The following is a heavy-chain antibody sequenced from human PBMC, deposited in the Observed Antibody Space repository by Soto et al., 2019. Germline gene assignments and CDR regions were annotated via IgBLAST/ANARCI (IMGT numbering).Heavy chain of an antibody. D-gene: IGHD1-26*01. V-gene: IGHV3-30*04. J-gene: IGHJ3*02. CDR3: ARDSRATGASAFDI. CDR1: GFTFSSYA. CDR2: ISYDGSNI. Sequence: QVQLVESGGGVVQPGRSLRLSCAASGFTFSSYAMHWVRQAPGKGLEWVAVISYDGSNIYYADSVKCRFTISRDNSKNTLYLQMNSLRAEDTAAHYCARDSRATGASAFDIWSLGTMVTVSS.